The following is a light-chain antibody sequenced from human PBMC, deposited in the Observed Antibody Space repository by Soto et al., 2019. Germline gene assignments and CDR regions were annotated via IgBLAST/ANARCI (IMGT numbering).Light chain of an antibody. Sequence: EIVMTQSPATLSVSPGERATLSCRSSQSVSSSLAWYQQNPGQAPRLLIYDASDRATGIPARFSGSGSGTEFTLTISSLQSEDFAVYYCQQYNSWPWTFGQGTKVEIK. CDR3: QQYNSWPWT. CDR2: DAS. CDR1: QSVSSS. J-gene: IGKJ1*01. V-gene: IGKV3-15*01.